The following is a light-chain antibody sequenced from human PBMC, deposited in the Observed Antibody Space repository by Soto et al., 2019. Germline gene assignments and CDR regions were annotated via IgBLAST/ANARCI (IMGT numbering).Light chain of an antibody. Sequence: EIVLTQSPGTLSLSPGETATLSCRASQSVTSNYLAWYQQRPGQAPRLLIYGASSRATGIPDRFSGSGSGTDFTLTISRLDPEDFAVYYCQQYGSSPWTVGQGTKVDSK. CDR2: GAS. V-gene: IGKV3-20*01. CDR3: QQYGSSPWT. CDR1: QSVTSNY. J-gene: IGKJ1*01.